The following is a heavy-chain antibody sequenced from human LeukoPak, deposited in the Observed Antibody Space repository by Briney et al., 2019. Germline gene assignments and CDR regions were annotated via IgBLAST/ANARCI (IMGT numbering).Heavy chain of an antibody. J-gene: IGHJ4*02. CDR2: INPSGGST. CDR1: GYTFTSYY. D-gene: IGHD3-22*01. Sequence: ASVKVSCKASGYTFTSYYMHWVRQAPGQGLEWMGIINPSGGSTSYAQKFQGRVTMTRDTSRSTVYMELSSLRSEDTAVYYCARDPNPTYYYDSSGYLFDYWGQGTLVTVSS. V-gene: IGHV1-46*01. CDR3: ARDPNPTYYYDSSGYLFDY.